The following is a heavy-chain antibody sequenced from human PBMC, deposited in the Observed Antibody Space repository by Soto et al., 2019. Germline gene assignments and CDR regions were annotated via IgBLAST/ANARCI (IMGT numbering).Heavy chain of an antibody. V-gene: IGHV4-30-2*01. CDR3: ARVAGSGWSDA. Sequence: SKTLSLTCAVSAAYIVSGGYSCSWIRQPPGKGLEWIGTAYPRGSTYYDPSLKSRVTISLDLSKNQFSLNLNSVTAADTAVYYCARVAGSGWSDAWGKGPLVTVSS. J-gene: IGHJ5*02. CDR1: AAYIVSGGYS. CDR2: AYPRGST. D-gene: IGHD6-19*01.